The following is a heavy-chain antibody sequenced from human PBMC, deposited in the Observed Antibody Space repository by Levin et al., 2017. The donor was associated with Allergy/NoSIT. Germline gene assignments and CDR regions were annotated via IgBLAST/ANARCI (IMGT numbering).Heavy chain of an antibody. V-gene: IGHV3-23*01. D-gene: IGHD4-11*01. CDR1: GFTFSSYA. Sequence: VASVKVSCAASGFTFSSYAMSWVRQAPGQGLEWVSSISGSGGNTYYTDSVKGRFIISRDNSKNTLYLQMNSLRAEDTAAYYCTRGGLHPFYYFDYWGQGTLVTVSS. CDR2: ISGSGGNT. J-gene: IGHJ4*02. CDR3: TRGGLHPFYYFDY.